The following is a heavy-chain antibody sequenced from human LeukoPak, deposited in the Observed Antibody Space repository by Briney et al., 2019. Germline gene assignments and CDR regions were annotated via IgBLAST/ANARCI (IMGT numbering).Heavy chain of an antibody. CDR2: INPNSGGT. CDR3: ARDQGYCSSTSCSLYDFWSGPDY. J-gene: IGHJ4*02. D-gene: IGHD2-2*01. CDR1: GYTFTGYY. Sequence: GASVKVSYKASGYTFTGYYMHWVRQAPGQGLEWMGWINPNSGGTNYAQKFQGRVTMTRDTSISTAYMELSRLRSDDTAVYYCARDQGYCSSTSCSLYDFWSGPDYWGQGTLVTVSS. V-gene: IGHV1-2*02.